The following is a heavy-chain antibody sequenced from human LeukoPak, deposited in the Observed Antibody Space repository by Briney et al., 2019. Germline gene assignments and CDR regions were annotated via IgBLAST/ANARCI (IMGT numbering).Heavy chain of an antibody. V-gene: IGHV4-59*08. D-gene: IGHD4-11*01. CDR3: ARHEGFGNYNDYYYDIDV. J-gene: IGHJ6*02. CDR2: VYDTGST. CDR1: GGSFSGCY. Sequence: SETLSLTCAVYGGSFSGCYWSWIRQPPGKGLEGFGYVYDTGSTNYNAPLKSRVTISVDTSKNQFSLKLSSVTAADTAVYYCARHEGFGNYNDYYYDIDVWGQGTTVTASS.